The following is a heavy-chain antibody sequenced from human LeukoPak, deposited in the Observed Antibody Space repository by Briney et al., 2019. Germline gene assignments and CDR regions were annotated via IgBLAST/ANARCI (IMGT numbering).Heavy chain of an antibody. CDR2: INSDGTST. D-gene: IGHD6-13*01. CDR1: GFTLSTYW. V-gene: IGHV3-74*01. J-gene: IGHJ3*01. CDR3: ARGYIGSWNSAFGL. Sequence: PGGSLRLSCAASGFTLSTYWMHWVRQVPGKGLVWVSRINSDGTSTTYADSVRGRFTVSRGNANNTLYLHMNGLRAEDTAVYYCARGYIGSWNSAFGLWGRGTMVTVSS.